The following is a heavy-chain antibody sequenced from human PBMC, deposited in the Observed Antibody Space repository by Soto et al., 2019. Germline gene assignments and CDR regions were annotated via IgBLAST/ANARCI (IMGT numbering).Heavy chain of an antibody. J-gene: IGHJ3*02. V-gene: IGHV3-7*01. D-gene: IGHD1-1*01. CDR3: ARWNYAFDI. Sequence: EVQLVESGGGLVQPGGSLRLSCTASAFTFSSYYMSCVRQAPGKGLEWVANINQDGSAKSYGDSVRGRFTISRDNAKNSLYLQMNSLRAEDTAVYYCARWNYAFDIWGQGTMVTVSS. CDR1: AFTFSSYY. CDR2: INQDGSAK.